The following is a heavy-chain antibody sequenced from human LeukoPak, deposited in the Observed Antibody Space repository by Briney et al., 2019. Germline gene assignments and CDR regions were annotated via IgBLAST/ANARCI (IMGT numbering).Heavy chain of an antibody. V-gene: IGHV6-1*01. CDR2: TYYRSKWYT. CDR3: ARSLRGTYLGALDY. Sequence: SQTLSLTCVISGDSVSNYSAAWEWIRQSPSRGLEWLGRTYYRSKWYTDYALSVKSRITVSPDTSKNQFSLQLNSVTPEGTAVYYCARSLRGTYLGALDYWGQGTLVTASS. CDR1: GDSVSNYSAA. J-gene: IGHJ4*02. D-gene: IGHD7-27*01.